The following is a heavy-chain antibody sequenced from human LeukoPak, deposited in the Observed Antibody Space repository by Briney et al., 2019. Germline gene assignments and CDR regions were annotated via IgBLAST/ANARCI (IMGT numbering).Heavy chain of an antibody. CDR1: GFTFSSYS. CDR3: ARDQGYCSSTSCYDPYYFDY. Sequence: GGSLRLSCAASGFTFSSYSMNWVRQAPGKGLEWVSYISSSSSTIYYADSVKGRFTISRDNAKNSLYLQMNSLRAEDTAVYYCARDQGYCSSTSCYDPYYFDYWGQGTLVTVSS. J-gene: IGHJ4*02. V-gene: IGHV3-48*01. D-gene: IGHD2-2*01. CDR2: ISSSSSTI.